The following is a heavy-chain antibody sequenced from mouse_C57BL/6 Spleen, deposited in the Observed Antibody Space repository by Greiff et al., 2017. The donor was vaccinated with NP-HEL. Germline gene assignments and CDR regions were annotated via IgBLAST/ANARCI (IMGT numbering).Heavy chain of an antibody. Sequence: QVQLQQPGAELVKPGASVKLSCKASGYTFTSYWMQWVKQRPGQGLEWIGEIDPSDSYTNYNQKFKGKATVTVDTSSSTAYMQLSSLTSEDSAVYYCARRASTVVEDYWGQGTTLTVSS. CDR2: IDPSDSYT. CDR3: ARRASTVVEDY. J-gene: IGHJ2*01. D-gene: IGHD1-1*01. V-gene: IGHV1-50*01. CDR1: GYTFTSYW.